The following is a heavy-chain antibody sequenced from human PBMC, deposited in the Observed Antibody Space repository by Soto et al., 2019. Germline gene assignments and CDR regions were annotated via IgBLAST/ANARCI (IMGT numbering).Heavy chain of an antibody. J-gene: IGHJ5*02. Sequence: SETLSLTCTVASGSISSYYWIWIRQPPGKGLDGIGYIYYSGSTHYNPSLKSRVTIAADTSKNVFSLKLSSVTAADTSTYYCASGSIALQCGFTPWDQGTLVTVSS. V-gene: IGHV4-59*01. CDR3: ASGSIALQCGFTP. CDR1: SGSISSYY. CDR2: IYYSGST. D-gene: IGHD3-3*02.